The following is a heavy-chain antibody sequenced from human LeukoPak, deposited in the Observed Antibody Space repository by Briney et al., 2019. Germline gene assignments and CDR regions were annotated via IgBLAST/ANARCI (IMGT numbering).Heavy chain of an antibody. CDR2: IYYSGST. J-gene: IGHJ6*03. Sequence: SETLSLTCTVSGGSISSYYWSWIRQPPGKGLEWIGYIYYSGSTNYNPSLKSRVTISVDTSKNQFSLKLSSVTAADTAVYYCASGAYCGGDCFMPYHYYYYMDVWGKGTTVTVSS. CDR1: GGSISSYY. D-gene: IGHD2-21*01. CDR3: ASGAYCGGDCFMPYHYYYYMDV. V-gene: IGHV4-59*01.